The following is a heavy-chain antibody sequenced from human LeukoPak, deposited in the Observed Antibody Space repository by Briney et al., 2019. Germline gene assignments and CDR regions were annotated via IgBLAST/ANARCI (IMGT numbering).Heavy chain of an antibody. J-gene: IGHJ4*02. Sequence: GGSLGLSCAASGFTFSTYSMNWVRQAPGKGLEWVSYISSSSSTIYYADSVKGRFTISRDISTDTLWLQMDSLRTEDTAVYYCAKGPLRGTAAAIDYWGQGTLVTVSS. CDR2: ISSSSSTI. CDR1: GFTFSTYS. V-gene: IGHV3-48*01. D-gene: IGHD2-2*01. CDR3: AKGPLRGTAAAIDY.